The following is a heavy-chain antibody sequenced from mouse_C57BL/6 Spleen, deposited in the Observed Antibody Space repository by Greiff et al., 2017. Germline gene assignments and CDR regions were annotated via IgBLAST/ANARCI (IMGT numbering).Heavy chain of an antibody. CDR2: IHPNSGST. CDR3: ARSFITTVVATGY. Sequence: VQLQQPGAELVKPGASVKLSCKASGYTFTSYWMHWVKQRPGQGLEWIGMIHPNSGSTNYNEKFKSKATLTVDKSSSTAYMQLSSLTSEDSAVYYCARSFITTVVATGYWGQGTTLTVAS. V-gene: IGHV1-64*01. D-gene: IGHD1-1*01. CDR1: GYTFTSYW. J-gene: IGHJ2*01.